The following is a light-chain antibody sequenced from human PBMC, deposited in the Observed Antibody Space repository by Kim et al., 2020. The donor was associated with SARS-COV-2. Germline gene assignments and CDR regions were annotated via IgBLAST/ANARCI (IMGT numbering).Light chain of an antibody. CDR2: SNN. Sequence: ELTQPPSASGTPGQRVTISCSGSSSNIGSNTVNWYQQLPGTAPKLLIYSNNQRPSGVPDRFSGSKSGTSASLAISGLQSEDEADYYCAAWDDSLNAVV. CDR1: SSNIGSNT. CDR3: AAWDDSLNAVV. V-gene: IGLV1-44*01. J-gene: IGLJ2*01.